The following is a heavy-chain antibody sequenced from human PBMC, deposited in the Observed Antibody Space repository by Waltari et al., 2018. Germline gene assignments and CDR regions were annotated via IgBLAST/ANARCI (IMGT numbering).Heavy chain of an antibody. V-gene: IGHV4-34*01. CDR1: GGSLSGYF. D-gene: IGHD3-10*01. Sequence: QVQLQQWGAGLLKPSETLALTCAVYGGSLSGYFWGWIRQPPGKGLEWVGEINHSGSTNYNPSLKSRVTISVDTSKNQFSLKLSSVTAADTAVYYCARVMVRGVIRYWGQGTLVTVSS. CDR3: ARVMVRGVIRY. CDR2: INHSGST. J-gene: IGHJ4*02.